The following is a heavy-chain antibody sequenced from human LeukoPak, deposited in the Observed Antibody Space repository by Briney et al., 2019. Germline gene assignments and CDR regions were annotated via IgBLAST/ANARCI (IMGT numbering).Heavy chain of an antibody. CDR2: IYYSGST. D-gene: IGHD2-15*01. Sequence: SETLSLTCTVSGGSISSYYWSWIRQPPGKGLEWIGYIYYSGSTNHNPSLKSRVTISVDTSKNQFSLKLSSVTAADTAVYYCARRTAGGYCSGGSCSPGGYYYMDVWGKGTTVTVSS. J-gene: IGHJ6*03. CDR1: GGSISSYY. V-gene: IGHV4-59*01. CDR3: ARRTAGGYCSGGSCSPGGYYYMDV.